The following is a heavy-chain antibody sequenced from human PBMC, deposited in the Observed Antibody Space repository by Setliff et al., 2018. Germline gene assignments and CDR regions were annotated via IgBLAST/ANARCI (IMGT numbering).Heavy chain of an antibody. CDR3: ARDVGAAFGWFDP. CDR1: GGSVSGYY. CDR2: IYDSGIT. J-gene: IGHJ5*02. D-gene: IGHD1-26*01. V-gene: IGHV4-59*02. Sequence: PSETLSLTCTVSGGSVSGYYWSWIRQPPGQGLEWIGYIYDSGITNYNPSLKSRVTISVDTSKNQISLKVKSVTAADTAVYYCARDVGAAFGWFDPWGQGTLVTVSS.